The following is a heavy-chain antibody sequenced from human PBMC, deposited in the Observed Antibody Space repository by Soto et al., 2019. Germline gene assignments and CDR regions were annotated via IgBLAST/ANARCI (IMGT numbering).Heavy chain of an antibody. V-gene: IGHV4-39*01. CDR1: GGSISSSSYS. J-gene: IGHJ4*02. D-gene: IGHD3-16*02. CDR3: ARQFALGMITFGGFIAPDDC. CDR2: IYYSGST. Sequence: SETLSLTCTVSGGSISSSSYSWGWIRQPPGKGLEWIGSIYYSGSTYYNPSLKSRVTISVDTSKNQFSLKLSSVTAADTAVYYCARQFALGMITFGGFIAPDDCWGQGTLVT.